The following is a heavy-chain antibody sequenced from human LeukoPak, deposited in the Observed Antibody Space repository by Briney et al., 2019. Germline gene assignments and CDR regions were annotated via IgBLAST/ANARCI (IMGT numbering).Heavy chain of an antibody. D-gene: IGHD6-19*01. Sequence: GGSLRLSCAASGFTFSSYSMNWVRQAPGKGLEWVSSISSSSSYIYYADSVKGRFTISRDNAKNSLYLQMNSLRAEGTAVYYCARDLAPKLYSSCWYGGYFDYWGQGTLVTVSS. J-gene: IGHJ4*02. CDR2: ISSSSSYI. CDR1: GFTFSSYS. CDR3: ARDLAPKLYSSCWYGGYFDY. V-gene: IGHV3-21*01.